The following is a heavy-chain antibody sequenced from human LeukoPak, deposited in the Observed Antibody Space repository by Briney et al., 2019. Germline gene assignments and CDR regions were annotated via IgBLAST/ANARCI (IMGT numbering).Heavy chain of an antibody. D-gene: IGHD3-10*01. V-gene: IGHV1-58*02. J-gene: IGHJ4*02. CDR2: IVVGSGNT. CDR3: AGTPWFGELTLDY. CDR1: GFTFTSST. Sequence: VKVSCKTSGFTFTSSTIQWVRQSRGQRLEWIGWIVVGSGNTNYAQKFQERVIITRDMSTTTVYMELSSLRSEDTAVYYCAGTPWFGELTLDYWGQGTLVTVSS.